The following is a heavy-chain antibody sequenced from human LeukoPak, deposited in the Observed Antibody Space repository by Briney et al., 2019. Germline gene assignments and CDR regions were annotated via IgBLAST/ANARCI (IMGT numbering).Heavy chain of an antibody. D-gene: IGHD3-10*01. Sequence: SETLSLTCAVYGGSFSGYYWSWIRQPPGKGLEWIGEINHSGSTNYNPSLKSRVTISVDTSKNQFSLKPSSVTAADTAVYYCARVFTMVRGVRREADAFDVWGQRTMVTVSS. J-gene: IGHJ3*01. CDR3: ARVFTMVRGVRREADAFDV. CDR2: INHSGST. V-gene: IGHV4-34*01. CDR1: GGSFSGYY.